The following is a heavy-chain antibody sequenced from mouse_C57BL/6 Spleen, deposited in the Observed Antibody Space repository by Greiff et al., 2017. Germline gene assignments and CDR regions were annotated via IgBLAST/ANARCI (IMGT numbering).Heavy chain of an antibody. D-gene: IGHD3-3*01. V-gene: IGHV1-55*01. Sequence: VQLQQPGAELVKPGASVKMSCKASGYTFTSYWITWVKQRPGQGLEWIGDIYPGSGSTNYNEKFKSKATLTVDTSSSTAYMQISSLTSEDSAVYDCASGVSDKAGNTYWGQGTLVTVSA. J-gene: IGHJ3*01. CDR2: IYPGSGST. CDR3: ASGVSDKAGNTY. CDR1: GYTFTSYW.